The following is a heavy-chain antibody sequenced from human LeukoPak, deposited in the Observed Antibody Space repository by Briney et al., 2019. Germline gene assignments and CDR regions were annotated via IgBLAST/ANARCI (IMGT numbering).Heavy chain of an antibody. CDR3: ARDLSSITMVRGVKGIYYYYYMDV. D-gene: IGHD3-10*01. Sequence: ETLSLTCTVSGGSISSYYWSWIRQPAGKGLEWIGRIYTSGSTNYNPSLKSRVTMSVDTSKNQFTLKLSSVTAADTAVYYCARDLSSITMVRGVKGIYYYYYMDVWGKGTTVTVSS. V-gene: IGHV4-4*07. CDR1: GGSISSYY. CDR2: IYTSGST. J-gene: IGHJ6*03.